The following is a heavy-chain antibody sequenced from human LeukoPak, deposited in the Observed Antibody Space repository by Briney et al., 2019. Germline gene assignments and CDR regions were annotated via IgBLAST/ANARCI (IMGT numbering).Heavy chain of an antibody. V-gene: IGHV1-2*02. Sequence: GASVKVSCRASGYTFTGHLLHWVRQASGQWLEWMAWIDPNNGDTHYAQNFQGRITVTRDTSISTVYMELSRLTSDDTAVYYCAREYSASEHWGQGTLVTVSS. CDR3: AREYSASEH. D-gene: IGHD4-11*01. CDR2: IDPNNGDT. J-gene: IGHJ1*01. CDR1: GYTFTGHL.